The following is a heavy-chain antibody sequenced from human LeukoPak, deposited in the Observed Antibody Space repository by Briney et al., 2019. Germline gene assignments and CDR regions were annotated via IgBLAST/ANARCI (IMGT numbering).Heavy chain of an antibody. Sequence: GASEKVSCKASGYTFTSYGISWVRQAPGQGLEWMGWISAYNGNTNYAQKLQGRVTMTTDTSTSTAYMELRSLRSDDTAVYYCARAPPPYGDYVDYYYYYWDVWGKGPRAPVS. CDR1: GYTFTSYG. D-gene: IGHD4-17*01. CDR3: ARAPPPYGDYVDYYYYYWDV. V-gene: IGHV1-18*01. CDR2: ISAYNGNT. J-gene: IGHJ6*03.